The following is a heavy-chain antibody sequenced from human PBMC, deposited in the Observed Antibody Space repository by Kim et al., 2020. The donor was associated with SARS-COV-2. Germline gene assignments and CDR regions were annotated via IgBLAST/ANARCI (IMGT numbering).Heavy chain of an antibody. J-gene: IGHJ5*02. Sequence: IKKDGSEKHYVDSGKGRFTISRDNAKNSLYLQMNSLRTEDTAVYYCSSRPAWGQGTLVTVSS. V-gene: IGHV3-7*01. CDR3: SSRPA. CDR2: IKKDGSEK.